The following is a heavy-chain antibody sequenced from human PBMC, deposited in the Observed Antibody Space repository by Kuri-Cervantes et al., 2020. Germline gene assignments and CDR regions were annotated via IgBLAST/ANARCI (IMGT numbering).Heavy chain of an antibody. V-gene: IGHV1-69*13. D-gene: IGHD6-13*01. CDR2: IIPIFGTA. J-gene: IGHJ4*02. CDR3: ASLLSRAAAGTTVVDY. Sequence: SVKVSCKASGGTFSSYAISWVRQAPGQGLEWMGGIIPIFGTANYAQKFQGRVTITADESTSTACMELSSLRSEDTAVYYCASLLSRAAAGTTVVDYWGQGTLVTDSS. CDR1: GGTFSSYA.